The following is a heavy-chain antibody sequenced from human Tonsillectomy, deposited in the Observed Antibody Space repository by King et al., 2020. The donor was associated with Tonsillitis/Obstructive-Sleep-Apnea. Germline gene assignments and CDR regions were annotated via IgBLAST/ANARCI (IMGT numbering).Heavy chain of an antibody. V-gene: IGHV1-46*01. D-gene: IGHD1-14*01. J-gene: IGHJ5*02. CDR2: INPSVGST. CDR1: GFTFTSYY. CDR3: ARERHAGNWFDP. Sequence: VQLVESGAEVEKPGASLRVSCKASGFTFTSYYMHWVRQAPAQGLEWMAIINPSVGSTSYAQKVQGRVTITRDTSMSTVYMELSSLRSEDTAVYYCARERHAGNWFDPWGQGTLVTVSS.